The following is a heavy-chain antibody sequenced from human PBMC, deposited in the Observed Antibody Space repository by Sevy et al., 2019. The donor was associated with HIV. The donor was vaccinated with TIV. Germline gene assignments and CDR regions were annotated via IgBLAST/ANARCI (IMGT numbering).Heavy chain of an antibody. CDR1: GFTFSSYW. CDR2: IESDGSST. Sequence: GGSLRLSCAASGFTFSSYWMHWVRQVPGKALVWVSRIESDGSSTSYADSVKGRFTISRDNSKNTLYLQMNSLRAEDTAVYYCARDMVRGVIRAFDYWGQGTLVTVSS. V-gene: IGHV3-74*01. J-gene: IGHJ4*02. CDR3: ARDMVRGVIRAFDY. D-gene: IGHD3-10*01.